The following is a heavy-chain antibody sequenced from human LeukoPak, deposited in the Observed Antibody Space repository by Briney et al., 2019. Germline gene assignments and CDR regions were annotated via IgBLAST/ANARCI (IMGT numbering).Heavy chain of an antibody. CDR3: ARGRYCSDGNCYHNWFDP. CDR1: GYTFTGYY. D-gene: IGHD2-15*01. J-gene: IGHJ5*02. V-gene: IGHV1-2*02. CDR2: INPNSGGT. Sequence: ASVKVSCKASGYTFTGYYMHWVRQAPGQGPEWMGWINPNSGGTDYAQKFQGRVTMTRDTSINTAYMELSSLRSDDTAVYYCARGRYCSDGNCYHNWFDPWGQGTLVTVSS.